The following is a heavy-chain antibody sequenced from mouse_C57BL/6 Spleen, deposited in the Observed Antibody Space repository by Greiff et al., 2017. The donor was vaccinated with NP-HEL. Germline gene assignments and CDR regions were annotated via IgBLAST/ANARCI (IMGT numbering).Heavy chain of an antibody. CDR2: INPNNGGT. J-gene: IGHJ1*03. CDR1: GYTFTDYN. Sequence: VQLKESGPELVKPGASVKIPCKASGYTFTDYNMDWVKQSHGKSLEWIGDINPNNGGTIYNQKFKGKATLTVDKSSSTAYMELRSLTSEDTAVYYCARGYYGSSPWYFDVWGTGTTVTVSS. V-gene: IGHV1-18*01. D-gene: IGHD1-1*01. CDR3: ARGYYGSSPWYFDV.